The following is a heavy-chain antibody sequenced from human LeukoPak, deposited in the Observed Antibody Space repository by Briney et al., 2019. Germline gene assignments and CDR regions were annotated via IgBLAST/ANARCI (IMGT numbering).Heavy chain of an antibody. Sequence: ASVKVCCKASGYTFTSYGISWLRQAPGQGLEWMGWISAYNGNTNYAQKLQGRVTMTTDTSTSTAYMELRSLRSDDTAVYYCARDLVGATSDYWGQGTLVTVSS. D-gene: IGHD1-26*01. CDR3: ARDLVGATSDY. J-gene: IGHJ4*02. CDR2: ISAYNGNT. V-gene: IGHV1-18*01. CDR1: GYTFTSYG.